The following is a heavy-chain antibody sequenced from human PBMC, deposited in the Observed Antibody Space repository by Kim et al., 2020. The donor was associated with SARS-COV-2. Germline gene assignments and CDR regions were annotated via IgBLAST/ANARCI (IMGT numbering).Heavy chain of an antibody. D-gene: IGHD3-9*01. Sequence: GGSLRLSCAASGFTFRNYYMSWIRQAPGKGLEWVSYISRSGRTISYAGSVKGRFTISRDNAKNSLYLQINSLRAEDTAVYFCTRDVDLFTGYSYHTHWG. CDR1: GFTFRNYY. CDR2: ISRSGRTI. J-gene: IGHJ1*01. CDR3: TRDVDLFTGYSYHTH. V-gene: IGHV3-11*04.